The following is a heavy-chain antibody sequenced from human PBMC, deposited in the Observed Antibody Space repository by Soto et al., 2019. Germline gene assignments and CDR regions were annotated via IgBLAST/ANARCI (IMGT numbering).Heavy chain of an antibody. CDR3: ARATTITYYDFWSGYLAPEFDY. CDR1: GYTFTGYY. D-gene: IGHD3-3*01. J-gene: IGHJ4*02. V-gene: IGHV1-2*04. CDR2: INPNGGGT. Sequence: ASVKVSCKASGYTFTGYYMHWVRQAPGQGLEWMGWINPNGGGTNYAQKFQGWVTMTRDTSISTAYMELSRLRSDDTAVYYCARATTITYYDFWSGYLAPEFDYWGQGTLGTVS.